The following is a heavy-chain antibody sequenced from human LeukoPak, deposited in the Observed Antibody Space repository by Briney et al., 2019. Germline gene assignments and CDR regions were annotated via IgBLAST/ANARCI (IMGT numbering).Heavy chain of an antibody. CDR3: ARDGADFWSGYWVYYFDY. CDR2: IWYDGSKK. Sequence: GGSLRLSCAASGFTFSSCGMHWVRQAAGKGLEWVAVIWYDGSKKYYEDSVKGRFTISRDNSKNTLYLQMNSLRAEDTAVYYCARDGADFWSGYWVYYFDYWGQGTLVTVSS. CDR1: GFTFSSCG. J-gene: IGHJ4*02. D-gene: IGHD3-3*01. V-gene: IGHV3-33*01.